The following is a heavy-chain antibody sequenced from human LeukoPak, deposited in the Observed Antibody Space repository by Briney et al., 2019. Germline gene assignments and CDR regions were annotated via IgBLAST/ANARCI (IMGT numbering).Heavy chain of an antibody. CDR1: GFTFGNFG. J-gene: IGHJ2*01. CDR2: ITGSSTWT. V-gene: IGHV3-23*01. Sequence: GGSLRLSCEASGFTFGNFGMTWVRQAPGKGLQWVSGITGSSTWTYYAASVKGRFTVSRDNSQNTLHLQMNSLRADDTAVYYCARELVSSGTGYFDLWGRGTLVAVSS. CDR3: ARELVSSGTGYFDL. D-gene: IGHD3-10*01.